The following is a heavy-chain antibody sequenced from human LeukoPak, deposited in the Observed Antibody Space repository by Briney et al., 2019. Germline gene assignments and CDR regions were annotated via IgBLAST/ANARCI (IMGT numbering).Heavy chain of an antibody. Sequence: PSETLSLTCTVSGDSISSHYWSWIRQPPGKGLEWIGHIHYRGSTNYNPSLKSRVTISVDTSKNQFSLKLSSVTAADTAVYYCARERFGVVNYWGQGTLVTVSS. CDR2: IHYRGST. D-gene: IGHD3-3*01. CDR3: ARERFGVVNY. J-gene: IGHJ4*02. CDR1: GDSISSHY. V-gene: IGHV4-59*11.